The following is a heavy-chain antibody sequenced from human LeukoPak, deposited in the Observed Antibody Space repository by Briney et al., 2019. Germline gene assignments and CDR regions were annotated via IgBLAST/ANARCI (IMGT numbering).Heavy chain of an antibody. CDR2: IYYSGST. CDR3: ARDASYDSSGYYYS. V-gene: IGHV4-31*03. CDR1: GGSLSSGGYY. Sequence: SETLSLTCTVSGGSLSSGGYYWSWIRQHPGTGLEWIGYIYYSGSTYYNPSLKSRVTISVDTSKNQFSLKLSSVTAADTAVYYCARDASYDSSGYYYSWGQGTLVTVSS. J-gene: IGHJ4*02. D-gene: IGHD3-22*01.